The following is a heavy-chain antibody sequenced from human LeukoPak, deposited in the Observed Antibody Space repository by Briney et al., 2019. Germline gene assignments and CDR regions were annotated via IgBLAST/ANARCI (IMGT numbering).Heavy chain of an antibody. J-gene: IGHJ4*02. CDR3: ARGQGYYYDSSGYEEPVFGY. CDR1: GGSFSGYY. CDR2: INHSGST. D-gene: IGHD3-22*01. V-gene: IGHV4-34*01. Sequence: SETLSLTCAVYGGSFSGYYWSWIRQPPGKGLEWIGEINHSGSTNYNPSLKSRVTISVDTSKNQFSLKLSSVTAADTAVYYCARGQGYYYDSSGYEEPVFGYWGQGTLVTVSS.